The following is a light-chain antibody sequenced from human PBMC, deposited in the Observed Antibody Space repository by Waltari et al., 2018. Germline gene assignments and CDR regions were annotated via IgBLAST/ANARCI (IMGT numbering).Light chain of an antibody. CDR2: DVN. Sequence: QSALTQPRSVSGSPGQSVTSSCSGTSSDVGGYNYVSWYQHHPGKAPRLMISDVNKRPSGVPDRFSGSKSGNTASLTISGLQAEDEADYFCCSYAGTFSLLFGGGTKVTVL. CDR1: SSDVGGYNY. V-gene: IGLV2-11*01. CDR3: CSYAGTFSLL. J-gene: IGLJ2*01.